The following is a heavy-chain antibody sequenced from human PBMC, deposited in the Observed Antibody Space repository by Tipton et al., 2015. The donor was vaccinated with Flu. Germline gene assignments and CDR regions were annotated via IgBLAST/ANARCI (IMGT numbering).Heavy chain of an antibody. D-gene: IGHD3-3*01. J-gene: IGHJ3*02. CDR1: GFTFSSYA. V-gene: IGHV3-23*01. Sequence: SLRLSCAASGFTFSSYAMSWVRQAPGKGLEWVSAISGSGGSTYYADSVKGRFTISRDNSKNTLYLQMNSLRAEDTAVYYCAKTKYYDFWSGYSNIDAFDIWGQGTMVTVSS. CDR2: ISGSGGST. CDR3: AKTKYYDFWSGYSNIDAFDI.